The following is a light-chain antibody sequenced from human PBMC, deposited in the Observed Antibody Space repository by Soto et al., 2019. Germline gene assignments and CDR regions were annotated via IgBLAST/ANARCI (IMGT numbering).Light chain of an antibody. Sequence: DIQMTQSPSSLSASIGYRFTITCQASQNITNNLSWYQQKPGKAPNLLIYHASKLAKGVTSRFSGSGSGTDFSFIITSLQREDLATYYCQQYYGLPPLTFGQGTRLEIK. CDR3: QQYYGLPPLT. CDR1: QNITNN. J-gene: IGKJ5*01. CDR2: HAS. V-gene: IGKV1-33*01.